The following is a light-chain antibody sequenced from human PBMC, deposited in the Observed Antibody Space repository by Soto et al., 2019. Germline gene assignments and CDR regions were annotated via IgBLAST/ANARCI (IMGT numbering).Light chain of an antibody. V-gene: IGKV3-15*01. CDR3: HQSNNWPYT. Sequence: VMTQSPATLSVSPGERVTLSCRASQSVSDNLAWYQQKPGQAPRLLIYGASTRATGIPARFSGSGSGTVFSLTISSLPSEDFAVYFCHQSNNWPYTFGQGTKLDIK. J-gene: IGKJ2*01. CDR2: GAS. CDR1: QSVSDN.